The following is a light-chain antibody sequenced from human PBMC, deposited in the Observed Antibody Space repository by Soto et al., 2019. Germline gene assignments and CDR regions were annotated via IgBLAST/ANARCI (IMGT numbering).Light chain of an antibody. CDR3: SSYTTTNTYV. J-gene: IGLJ1*01. CDR1: SSDVGGYNY. V-gene: IGLV2-14*01. CDR2: EVT. Sequence: QSALTQPASVSGSPGQSITISCTGTSSDVGGYNYVSWYQQYPGKAPKLMIYEVTHRPSDVSSRFSGSKSGNTASLTISGLQAEDEADYYRSSYTTTNTYVFGTGTKLTVL.